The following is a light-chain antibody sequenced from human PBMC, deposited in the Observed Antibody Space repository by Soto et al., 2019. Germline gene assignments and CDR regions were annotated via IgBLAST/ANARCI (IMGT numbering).Light chain of an antibody. CDR2: EDD. J-gene: IGLJ2*01. CDR1: SGSIASNY. V-gene: IGLV6-57*04. Sequence: NFMLTQPHSVSESLGKTVTISCTHTSGSIASNYVQWYQQRPGSAPTTVIYEDDQRPSGVPDRFSGSIDASSDSASLTISGLKTEDEAVYYCQSFDSSNSVLFGGGTKLTVL. CDR3: QSFDSSNSVL.